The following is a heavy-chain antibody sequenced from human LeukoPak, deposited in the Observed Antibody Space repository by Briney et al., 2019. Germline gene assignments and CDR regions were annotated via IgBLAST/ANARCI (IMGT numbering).Heavy chain of an antibody. CDR3: ASPSGYCSSTSCRRGYFDY. CDR1: GGSISSSSYD. Sequence: SETLSLTCTVPGGSISSSSYDWGWFRQPPGKGLEWIGSIYYSGSTYYYRSLKSRVTISVDTSKNQFPLKLSSVTAADTAVYYCASPSGYCSSTSCRRGYFDYWGQGTLVTVSS. J-gene: IGHJ4*02. CDR2: IYYSGST. D-gene: IGHD2-2*01. V-gene: IGHV4-39*01.